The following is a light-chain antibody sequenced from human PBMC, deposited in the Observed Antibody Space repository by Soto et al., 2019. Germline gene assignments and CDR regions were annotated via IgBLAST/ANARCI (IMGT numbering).Light chain of an antibody. V-gene: IGKV1-5*02. J-gene: IGKJ1*01. CDR1: ESISSW. Sequence: PLPASVGNPVNIICRASESISSWLAWYQQKPGKAPKLLIYDVSKLRRGVPSRFSGGGSGTEFTLTISSLQSEDFAVYYCQQYNSWPRTFGQGTKVDI. CDR2: DVS. CDR3: QQYNSWPRT.